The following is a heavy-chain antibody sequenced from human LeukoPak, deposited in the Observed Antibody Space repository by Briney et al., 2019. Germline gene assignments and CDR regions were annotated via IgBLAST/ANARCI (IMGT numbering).Heavy chain of an antibody. CDR3: ARRLPVAGTDDAFDI. Sequence: KSSETLSLTCTVSGGSISSYYWSWIRQSAGKGLEWIGRIYTSGSTNYNPSLKSRATMSVDTSKNQFSLKLSSVTAADTAVYYCARRLPVAGTDDAFDIWGQGTMVTVSS. CDR1: GGSISSYY. D-gene: IGHD6-19*01. CDR2: IYTSGST. V-gene: IGHV4-4*07. J-gene: IGHJ3*02.